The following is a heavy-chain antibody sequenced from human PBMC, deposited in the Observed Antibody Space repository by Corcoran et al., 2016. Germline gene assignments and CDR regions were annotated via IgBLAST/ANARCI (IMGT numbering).Heavy chain of an antibody. Sequence: EVQLVQSGAEVKKPGESLKISCKGSGYSFTSYWIGWVRQMPGKGLEWMGIIYPGDSDTRYSPSFQGQVTISADKSISTAYLQWSSLKASDTAMYYCAIHKPPSYCSSTSCYDDYVEYCGQGTLVTFSS. CDR3: AIHKPPSYCSSTSCYDDYVEY. V-gene: IGHV5-51*01. D-gene: IGHD2-2*01. CDR2: IYPGDSDT. J-gene: IGHJ4*02. CDR1: GYSFTSYW.